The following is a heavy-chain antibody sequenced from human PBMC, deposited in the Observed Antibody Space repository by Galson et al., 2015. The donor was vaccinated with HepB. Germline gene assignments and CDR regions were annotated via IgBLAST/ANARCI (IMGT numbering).Heavy chain of an antibody. Sequence: SLRLSCAASGFTFSSYAMSWVRQAPGKGLEWVSAISGSGGSTYYADSVKGRFTISRDNSKNTLYLQMNSLRAEDTAVYYCAKDNLGDYYGSRSYWYFDLWGRGTLVTVSS. D-gene: IGHD3-10*01. CDR2: ISGSGGST. CDR1: GFTFSSYA. V-gene: IGHV3-23*01. CDR3: AKDNLGDYYGSRSYWYFDL. J-gene: IGHJ2*01.